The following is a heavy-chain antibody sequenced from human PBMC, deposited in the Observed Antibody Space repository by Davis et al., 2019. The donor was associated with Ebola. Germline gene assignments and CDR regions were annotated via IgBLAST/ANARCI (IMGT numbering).Heavy chain of an antibody. CDR2: MNPNSGNT. V-gene: IGHV1-8*01. J-gene: IGHJ3*02. CDR1: GYTFTSYD. CDR3: ARDRGGDIVVVPAAEDDAFDI. Sequence: ASVKVSCKASGYTFTSYDINWVRQATGQGLEWMGWMNPNSGNTGYAQKFQGRVTMTRNTSISTAYMELSSLRSEDTAVYYCARDRGGDIVVVPAAEDDAFDIWGQGTMVTVSS. D-gene: IGHD2-2*01.